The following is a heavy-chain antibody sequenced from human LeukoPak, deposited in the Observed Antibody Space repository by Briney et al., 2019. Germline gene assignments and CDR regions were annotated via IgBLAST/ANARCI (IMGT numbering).Heavy chain of an antibody. CDR3: ARSLSGSGYHFNWFDP. Sequence: SETLSLTCAVYGGSFSGYYWSWIRQPPGKGLEWIGEINHSGSTNYNPSLKSRVTISVDTSKNQFSLKLSSVTAADTAVYYCARSLSGSGYHFNWFDPWGQGTLVTVSS. CDR2: INHSGST. V-gene: IGHV4-34*01. CDR1: GGSFSGYY. J-gene: IGHJ5*02. D-gene: IGHD3-22*01.